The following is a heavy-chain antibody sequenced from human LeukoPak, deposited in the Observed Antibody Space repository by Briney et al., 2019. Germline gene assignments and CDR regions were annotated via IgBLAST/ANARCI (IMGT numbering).Heavy chain of an antibody. CDR3: AREDQPEGEFDY. CDR2: IIQDGSET. J-gene: IGHJ4*02. CDR1: GFTFSGYW. Sequence: GGSLRLSCGASGFTFSGYWRSWVRQAPGKGLEWVANIIQDGSETYYVDSVKGRFTISRDNAKSSLYLQMNSLRAEDTAVYYCAREDQPEGEFDYSGQGTRVTVSS. D-gene: IGHD1-14*01. V-gene: IGHV3-7*05.